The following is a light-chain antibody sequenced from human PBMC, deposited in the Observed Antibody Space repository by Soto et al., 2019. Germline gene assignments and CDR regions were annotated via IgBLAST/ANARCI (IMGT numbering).Light chain of an antibody. CDR1: KNDIGVYDF. J-gene: IGLJ1*01. V-gene: IGLV2-8*01. Sequence: QSVLTQPPSASGSPGQSVNISCTGTKNDIGVYDFVSWYQHHPGKAPRLIIYEVFQRPSGVPDRFSGSKSGNTASLTVSGLQAADEADYFCKSYAGSNTYVFGSGTKVTVL. CDR3: KSYAGSNTYV. CDR2: EVF.